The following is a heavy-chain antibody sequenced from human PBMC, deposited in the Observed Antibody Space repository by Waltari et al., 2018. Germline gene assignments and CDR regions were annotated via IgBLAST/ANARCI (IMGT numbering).Heavy chain of an antibody. J-gene: IGHJ6*02. V-gene: IGHV3-33*01. CDR2: IWYDGSNK. Sequence: QVQLVESGGGVVQPGRSLRLSCAASGFTFSSYGMHWVRQAPGKGLEWVAVIWYDGSNKYYADCVKGRFTISRDNSKNTLYRQMNSLRAEDTAVYYCARDRRSSSWTLYYYYGMDVWGQGTTVTVSS. CDR1: GFTFSSYG. CDR3: ARDRRSSSWTLYYYYGMDV. D-gene: IGHD6-13*01.